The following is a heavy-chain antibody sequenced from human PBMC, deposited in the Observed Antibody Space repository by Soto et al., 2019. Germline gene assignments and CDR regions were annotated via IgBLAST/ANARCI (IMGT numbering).Heavy chain of an antibody. CDR2: IIPISGTA. Sequence: QVQLVQSGAEVKKPGSSVKVSCKTSGGTFSTYGINWVRQAPGQGLEWAGGIIPISGTASYAQRFQGRVTITADESTSTAYMELSSLRSEDTAVYYCARVMRVYAIRGDLDYWGQGTLVTVSS. CDR3: ARVMRVYAIRGDLDY. CDR1: GGTFSTYG. J-gene: IGHJ4*02. D-gene: IGHD2-8*01. V-gene: IGHV1-69*01.